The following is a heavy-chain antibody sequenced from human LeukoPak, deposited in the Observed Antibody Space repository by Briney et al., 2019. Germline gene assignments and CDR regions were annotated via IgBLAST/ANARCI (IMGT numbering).Heavy chain of an antibody. J-gene: IGHJ5*02. Sequence: ASVKVSCKASGYTFTSYDINWVRQAAGQGLEWMGWMNPNSGNTGYAQKFQGRVTMTRNTSISTAYMGLSSLRSEDTAVYYCARGDVYNWFDPWGQGTLVTVSS. V-gene: IGHV1-8*01. CDR1: GYTFTSYD. CDR3: ARGDVYNWFDP. CDR2: MNPNSGNT.